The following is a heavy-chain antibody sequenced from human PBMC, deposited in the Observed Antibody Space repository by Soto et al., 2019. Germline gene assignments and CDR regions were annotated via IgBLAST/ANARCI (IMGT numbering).Heavy chain of an antibody. Sequence: GASVKVSCKASGGTFSSYAISWVRQAPGQGLEWMGGIIPIFGTANYAQKFQGRVTITADESTSTAYMELSSLRSEDTAVYYCAGRGAKDGRYYYGMDVWGQGTTVTVSS. V-gene: IGHV1-69*13. CDR2: IIPIFGTA. D-gene: IGHD2-15*01. J-gene: IGHJ6*02. CDR3: AGRGAKDGRYYYGMDV. CDR1: GGTFSSYA.